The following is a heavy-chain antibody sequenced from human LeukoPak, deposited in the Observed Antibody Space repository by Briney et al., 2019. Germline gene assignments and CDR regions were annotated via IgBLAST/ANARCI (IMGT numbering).Heavy chain of an antibody. CDR1: GGSFSGYY. D-gene: IGHD3-3*01. CDR2: INHRGST. Sequence: SETLSLTCAVYGGSFSGYYWSWIRQPPGKGLEWIGEINHRGSTNYNPSLKSRVTISVDTSKNQFSLKLSSVTAADTAVYYCARGRLWSGYPGPLAYWGQGTLVTVSS. V-gene: IGHV4-34*01. J-gene: IGHJ4*02. CDR3: ARGRLWSGYPGPLAY.